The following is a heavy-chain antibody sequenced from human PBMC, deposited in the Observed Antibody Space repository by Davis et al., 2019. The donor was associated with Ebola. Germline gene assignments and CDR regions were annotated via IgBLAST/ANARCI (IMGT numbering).Heavy chain of an antibody. Sequence: PGGSLRLSCAASGFTFSSYGMHWVRQAPGKGLEWVAVISYDGSNKYYADSVKGRFTISRDNSKNTLYLQMNSLRAEDTAVYYCAILPRYSGYPYIWGQGTMVTVSS. J-gene: IGHJ3*02. CDR3: AILPRYSGYPYI. CDR1: GFTFSSYG. V-gene: IGHV3-30*03. CDR2: ISYDGSNK. D-gene: IGHD5-12*01.